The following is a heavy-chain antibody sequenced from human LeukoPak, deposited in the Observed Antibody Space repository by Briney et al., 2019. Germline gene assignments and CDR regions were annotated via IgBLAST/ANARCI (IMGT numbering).Heavy chain of an antibody. V-gene: IGHV3-21*01. J-gene: IGHJ3*02. D-gene: IGHD2-2*01. Sequence: GGSLRLSCAASGFTFSSYSMNWVRQAPGKGLEWASSISSSSYIYYADSVKGRFTISRDNAKNSLYLQMNSLRAEDTAVYYCARDMRLRAFDIWGQGTMVTVSS. CDR3: ARDMRLRAFDI. CDR2: ISSSSYI. CDR1: GFTFSSYS.